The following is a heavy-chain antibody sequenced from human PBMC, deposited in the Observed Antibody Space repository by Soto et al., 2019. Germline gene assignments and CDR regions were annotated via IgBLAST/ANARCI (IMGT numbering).Heavy chain of an antibody. CDR3: AREGDYDILPGYYIIHYYYGMDV. J-gene: IGHJ6*02. CDR2: ISAYNGNT. D-gene: IGHD3-9*01. Sequence: QVQLVQSGAEVKKPGASVKVSCKASGYTFTSYGISWVRQAPGQGLDCMGWISAYNGNTNYAQKLQGRVTMTTDTSTSTDYRELRSLRSDDTAVYYCAREGDYDILPGYYIIHYYYGMDVWGQGTTVTVSS. CDR1: GYTFTSYG. V-gene: IGHV1-18*01.